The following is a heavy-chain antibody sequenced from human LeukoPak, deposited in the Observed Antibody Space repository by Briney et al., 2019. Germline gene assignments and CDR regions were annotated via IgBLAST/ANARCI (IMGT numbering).Heavy chain of an antibody. V-gene: IGHV4-34*01. J-gene: IGHJ5*02. CDR2: INHSGST. Sequence: SSETLSLTCAVYGGSFSGYYWSWIRQPPGKGLEWIGEINHSGSTNYNPSLKSRVTISVDTSKNQFSLKLSSVTAADTAVYYCARSKKYYDFWSGYGWFDPWGQGTLVTVSS. D-gene: IGHD3-3*01. CDR3: ARSKKYYDFWSGYGWFDP. CDR1: GGSFSGYY.